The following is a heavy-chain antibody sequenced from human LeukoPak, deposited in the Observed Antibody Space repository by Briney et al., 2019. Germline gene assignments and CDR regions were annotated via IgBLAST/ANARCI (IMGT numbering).Heavy chain of an antibody. CDR1: GFTFSSYW. Sequence: GGSLRLSCAASGFTFSSYWMSWVRQAPGKGLEWAANIKQDGSDKYYVDSVKGRFTISRDNAKNSLFLQMNSLRAEDTAVYYCARVRCSSNSCFPDYWGQGTLVTVSS. V-gene: IGHV3-7*01. J-gene: IGHJ4*02. D-gene: IGHD2-2*01. CDR3: ARVRCSSNSCFPDY. CDR2: IKQDGSDK.